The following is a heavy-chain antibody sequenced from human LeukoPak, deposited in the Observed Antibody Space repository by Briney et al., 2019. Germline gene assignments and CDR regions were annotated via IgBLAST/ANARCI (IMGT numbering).Heavy chain of an antibody. V-gene: IGHV3-30*03. J-gene: IGHJ4*02. Sequence: GGSLRLSCAASGFTFSSYWMSWVRQAPGKGLEWVAVISYDGSNKYYADSVKGRFTISRDNSKNTLYLQMNSLRAEDTAVYYCARDKSRSGSYYNREYYFDYWGQGTLVTVSS. D-gene: IGHD3-10*01. CDR3: ARDKSRSGSYYNREYYFDY. CDR1: GFTFSSYW. CDR2: ISYDGSNK.